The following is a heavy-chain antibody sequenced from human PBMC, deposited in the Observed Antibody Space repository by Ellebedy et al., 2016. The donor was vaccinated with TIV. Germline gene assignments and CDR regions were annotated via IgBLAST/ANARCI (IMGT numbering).Heavy chain of an antibody. CDR1: GFRVSSNH. D-gene: IGHD2-21*02. Sequence: GESLKISCAASGFRVSSNHMSWVRQAPGRGLDWVSVIYSGGDKYYADSVEGRFSISRDNSRNTVNLQMNFLRAEDTAVYYCASSAPDCGADCFSFRAFDIWGQGTMVTVSS. J-gene: IGHJ3*02. CDR3: ASSAPDCGADCFSFRAFDI. V-gene: IGHV3-53*01. CDR2: IYSGGDK.